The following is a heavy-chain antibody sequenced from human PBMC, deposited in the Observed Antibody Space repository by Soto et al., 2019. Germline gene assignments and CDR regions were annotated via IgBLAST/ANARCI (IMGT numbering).Heavy chain of an antibody. J-gene: IGHJ3*02. D-gene: IGHD3-10*01. CDR1: GYTFTSYY. CDR2: INPSGGST. Sequence: ASVKVSCKASGYTFTSYYMHWVRQAPGQGLEWMGIINPSGGSTSYAQKFQGRVTMTRDTSTSTVYMELSSLRSEDTAVYYCAREMVEGNVSGSGHAFDIWGQGTMVTVSS. CDR3: AREMVEGNVSGSGHAFDI. V-gene: IGHV1-46*01.